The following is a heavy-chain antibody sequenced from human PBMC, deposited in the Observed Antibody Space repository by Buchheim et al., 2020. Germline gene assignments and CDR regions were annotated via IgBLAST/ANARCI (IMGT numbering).Heavy chain of an antibody. CDR1: GGSLSDYY. CDR3: ARVLHSNFGNYYYMDV. J-gene: IGHJ6*03. V-gene: IGHV4-34*01. D-gene: IGHD3-3*02. Sequence: QVQLQQWGAGLLKPSETLSLTCAVYGGSLSDYYWSWIRQPPGKGLEWIGEINHSGGTNYNPSLKSRVTISIDTSKNQFSLKLSSVTAADTAVYYCARVLHSNFGNYYYMDVWGKGTT. CDR2: INHSGGT.